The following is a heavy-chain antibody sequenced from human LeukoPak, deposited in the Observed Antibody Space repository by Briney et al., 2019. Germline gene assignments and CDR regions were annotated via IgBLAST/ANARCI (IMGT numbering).Heavy chain of an antibody. V-gene: IGHV4-31*03. CDR1: GGSISSGGYY. CDR3: ARASWGYYGSGSYFRWNYYFDY. Sequence: SQTLSLTCTVSGGSISSGGYYWSWIRQHPGKGLEWIGYIYYSGSTYYNPSLKSRVTISVDTSKNQFSLKLSSVTAADTAVYYCARASWGYYGSGSYFRWNYYFDYWSQGTLVTVSS. CDR2: IYYSGST. J-gene: IGHJ4*02. D-gene: IGHD3-10*01.